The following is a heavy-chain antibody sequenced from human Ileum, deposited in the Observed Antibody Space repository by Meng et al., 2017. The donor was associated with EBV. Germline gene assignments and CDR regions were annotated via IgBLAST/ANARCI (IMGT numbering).Heavy chain of an antibody. V-gene: IGHV1-69*01. J-gene: IGHJ5*02. Sequence: QALLWQSVVEVKELGSSVKVSCKTSRGALGGHAFSWVRQAPGQGLEWMGGIIPKFGSTNYAQRFQARVTITADAFTNTAYMELSSLKSEDTAVYYCVRDWAAPGTSWFDLWGQGTLVTVSS. CDR2: IIPKFGST. D-gene: IGHD6-13*01. CDR1: RGALGGHA. CDR3: VRDWAAPGTSWFDL.